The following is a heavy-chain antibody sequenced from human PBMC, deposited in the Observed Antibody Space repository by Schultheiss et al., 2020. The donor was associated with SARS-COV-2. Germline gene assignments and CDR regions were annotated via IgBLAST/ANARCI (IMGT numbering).Heavy chain of an antibody. CDR2: VTHSGTT. Sequence: SQTLSLTCAVYGGSFSNYYWSWIRQPPGGGLEWIAEVTHSGTTNYNPSLKSRVTISVDTSKNQFSLKLSSVTAADTAVYYCARDRCGGDCLFDYWGQGTLVTVSS. CDR3: ARDRCGGDCLFDY. CDR1: GGSFSNYY. J-gene: IGHJ4*02. D-gene: IGHD2-21*02. V-gene: IGHV4-34*01.